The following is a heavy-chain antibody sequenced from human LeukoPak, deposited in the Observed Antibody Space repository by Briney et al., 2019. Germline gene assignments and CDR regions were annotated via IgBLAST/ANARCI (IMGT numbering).Heavy chain of an antibody. CDR1: GGSFSGYY. CDR2: INHSGST. V-gene: IGHV4-34*01. D-gene: IGHD1-14*01. Sequence: SETLSLTCAVYGGSFSGYYWSWIRQPPGKGLEWIGEINHSGSTNYNPSLKSRVTISVDTSKNQFSLKLSSVTAADTAVYYCARGQNAATTESCYYHMDVWGKGTTVTVSS. J-gene: IGHJ6*03. CDR3: ARGQNAATTESCYYHMDV.